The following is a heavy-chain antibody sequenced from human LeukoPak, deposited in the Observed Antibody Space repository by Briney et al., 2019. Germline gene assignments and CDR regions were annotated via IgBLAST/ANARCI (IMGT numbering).Heavy chain of an antibody. D-gene: IGHD1-26*01. CDR3: ARDQGEIDY. Sequence: GGSLRLSCAASGFTFSSYAMSWVRQAPGKGLEWVSDINGSGGSTYYADSVKGRFTISRDNSKNTLYLQMNSLRAEDTAVYYCARDQGEIDYWGQGTLVTVSS. J-gene: IGHJ4*02. CDR1: GFTFSSYA. V-gene: IGHV3-23*01. CDR2: INGSGGST.